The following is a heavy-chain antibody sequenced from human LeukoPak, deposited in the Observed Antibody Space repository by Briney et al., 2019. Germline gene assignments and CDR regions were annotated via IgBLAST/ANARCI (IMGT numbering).Heavy chain of an antibody. Sequence: ASVKVSCKASGYTFPNYGISWVRQAPGQGLEWMGWISTYNGDTNYAQKLQGRVTITTDTSTTTAYMERRSRRSDDTAVYYCASDHLSIEAAGTRYWGQGTLVTVSS. D-gene: IGHD6-13*01. CDR1: GYTFPNYG. J-gene: IGHJ4*02. CDR3: ASDHLSIEAAGTRY. CDR2: ISTYNGDT. V-gene: IGHV1-18*01.